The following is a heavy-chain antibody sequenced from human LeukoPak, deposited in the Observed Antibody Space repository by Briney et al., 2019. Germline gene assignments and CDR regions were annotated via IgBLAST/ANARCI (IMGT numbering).Heavy chain of an antibody. V-gene: IGHV1-2*02. CDR2: INPNSGGT. CDR3: ARSAGDYYDSSGYYYVHSNWFDP. CDR1: GYTFTGYY. J-gene: IGHJ5*02. Sequence: ASVKVSCKASGYTFTGYYMHWVRQAPGQGLEWMGWINPNSGGTNYAQKFQGRVTMTRDTSISTAYMELSRLRSDDTAVYYCARSAGDYYDSSGYYYVHSNWFDPWGQGTLVTVSS. D-gene: IGHD3-22*01.